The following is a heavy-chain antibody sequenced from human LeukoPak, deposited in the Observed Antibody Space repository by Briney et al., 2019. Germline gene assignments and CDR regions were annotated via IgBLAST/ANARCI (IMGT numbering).Heavy chain of an antibody. D-gene: IGHD2-2*01. CDR2: INYSGTT. J-gene: IGHJ4*02. V-gene: IGHV4-59*01. CDR3: ARVVGGYCTTTNCFSYGYFDY. CDR1: GGSITSNY. Sequence: SETLSLTCTVSGGSITSNYWSWIRQPPGKGLEWIGYINYSGTTNYNPSLKSRVTISPDTSKNQFSLKLRSVTAADTAVYYCARVVGGYCTTTNCFSYGYFDYWGQGTLVTVSS.